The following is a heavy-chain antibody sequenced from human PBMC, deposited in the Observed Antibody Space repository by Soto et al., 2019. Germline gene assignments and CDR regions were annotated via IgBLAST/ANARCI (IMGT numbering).Heavy chain of an antibody. CDR3: AKDQVTIFGGNWFDP. D-gene: IGHD3-3*01. V-gene: IGHV3-23*01. J-gene: IGHJ5*02. CDR1: GFTFTTYA. CDR2: ISGNSGLI. Sequence: SLRLSCAASGFTFTTYAMSWVRQAPGKGLEWVSAISGNSGLIYYADSVKGRFTISRDNSRNTLYLQMNSLRVEDTAVYYCAKDQVTIFGGNWFDPWGRGTLVTVSS.